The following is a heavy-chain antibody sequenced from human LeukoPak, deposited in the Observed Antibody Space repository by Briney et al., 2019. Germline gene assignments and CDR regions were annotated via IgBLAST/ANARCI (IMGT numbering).Heavy chain of an antibody. D-gene: IGHD2-21*02. V-gene: IGHV4-61*01. CDR1: GGSISSGSYY. CDR2: IYSSGTT. Sequence: SETLSLTCTVSGGSISSGSYYWSWIRQSPGKGLEWIGYIYSSGTTLYSPSLRSRATMSVDTLENQFSLKLTSVTAADTAVYYWARHDGVTVIRRGFDFWGQGTLVTVSS. J-gene: IGHJ4*02. CDR3: ARHDGVTVIRRGFDF.